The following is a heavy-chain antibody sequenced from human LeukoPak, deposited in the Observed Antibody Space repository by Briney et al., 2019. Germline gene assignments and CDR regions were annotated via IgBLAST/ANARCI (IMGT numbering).Heavy chain of an antibody. D-gene: IGHD3-10*01. J-gene: IGHJ4*02. V-gene: IGHV3-21*06. Sequence: GGSLRLSCIASGFTFSEYTMDWVRQAPGKGLEWVASISRSSSYIYYADSVKGRFTILRDNAKNSLYLQLSSLTAEDTAIYYCARDGSFYYAGSPHVLDYWGQGTLVTGSS. CDR1: GFTFSEYT. CDR2: ISRSSSYI. CDR3: ARDGSFYYAGSPHVLDY.